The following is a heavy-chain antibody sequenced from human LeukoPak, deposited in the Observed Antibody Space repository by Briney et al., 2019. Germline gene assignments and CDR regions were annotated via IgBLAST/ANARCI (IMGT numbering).Heavy chain of an antibody. D-gene: IGHD6-13*01. J-gene: IGHJ4*02. CDR3: ARSIPYGTTWYGRSDY. CDR2: INSDGSST. V-gene: IGHV3-74*01. CDR1: GFTFSSYW. Sequence: GGSLRLSCAASGFTFSSYWMHWVRQAPGKGLVRVSRINSDGSSTSYADSVKGRFTISRDNALNSLYLQMNSLRAEDTAIYYCARSIPYGTTWYGRSDYWGQGTLVTVSS.